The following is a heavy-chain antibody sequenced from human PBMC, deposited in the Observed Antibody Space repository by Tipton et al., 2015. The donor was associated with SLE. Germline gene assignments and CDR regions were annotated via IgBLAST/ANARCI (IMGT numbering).Heavy chain of an antibody. J-gene: IGHJ4*02. CDR2: IYTSGST. V-gene: IGHV4-4*08. D-gene: IGHD3-3*01. CDR3: AKGRVGVVES. Sequence: TLSLTCTVSGASISSDYWSWVRQPPGQGLERIAYIYTSGSTNYNPSLKNRVTIFRDTSKNQFSLKMISVTAADTAMYYCAKGRVGVVESWGQGTLVTVSS. CDR1: GASISSDY.